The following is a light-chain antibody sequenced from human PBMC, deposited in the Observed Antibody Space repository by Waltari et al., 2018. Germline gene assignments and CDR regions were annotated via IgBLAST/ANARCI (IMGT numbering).Light chain of an antibody. CDR2: SAS. CDR3: QQRSNWPRT. CDR1: QSVSSY. Sequence: EIVLTQSPATLSLSPGEMATLSCKASQSVSSYLAWDQQKPGQAPRLLIYSASNRATGLPARFSGSGSGTDFTLTISSLEPEDFAVYYCQQRSNWPRTFGQGTKVEI. V-gene: IGKV3-11*01. J-gene: IGKJ1*01.